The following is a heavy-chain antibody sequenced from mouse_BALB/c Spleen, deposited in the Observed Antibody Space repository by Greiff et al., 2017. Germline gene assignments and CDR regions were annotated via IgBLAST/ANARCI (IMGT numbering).Heavy chain of an antibody. CDR2: ISTYYGDA. CDR1: GYTFTDYA. Sequence: VQLVESGAELVRPGVSVKISCKGSGYTFTDYAMHWVKQSHAKSLEWIGVISTYYGDASYNQKFKGKATMTVDKSSSTAYMELARLTSEDSAIYYCAREGVVFDYWGQGTTLTVSS. V-gene: IGHV1S137*01. CDR3: AREGVVFDY. D-gene: IGHD1-1*01. J-gene: IGHJ2*01.